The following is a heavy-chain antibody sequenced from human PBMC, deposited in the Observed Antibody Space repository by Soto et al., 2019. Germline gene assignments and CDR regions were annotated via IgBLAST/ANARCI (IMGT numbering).Heavy chain of an antibody. CDR2: IYYKGNT. CDR3: ARRCNSASCYLFDP. J-gene: IGHJ5*02. CDR1: GGSISSANHF. V-gene: IGHV4-39*01. D-gene: IGHD2-2*01. Sequence: SETLSLTCTVSGGSISSANHFWGWIRQPPGKGLEWIGTIYYKGNTDYNPSLKSRVTISVDTSKNQFSLKLNSVTAADSAVYYCARRCNSASCYLFDPWGQGTLVTVSS.